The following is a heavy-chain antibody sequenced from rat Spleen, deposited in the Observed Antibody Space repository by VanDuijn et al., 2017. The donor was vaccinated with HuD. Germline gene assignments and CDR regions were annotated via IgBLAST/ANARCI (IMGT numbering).Heavy chain of an antibody. Sequence: EVQLVESGGGLVQPERSLKLSCAASGFTFSNYGMAWVRQTPTKGLEWVASISTGGGNTYYRDSVKGRFTISRDNAKSTLYLQMNSLRSEDTATYYCARHPLLTTEGIVGYWGQGVMVTVSS. CDR3: ARHPLLTTEGIVGY. CDR2: ISTGGGNT. CDR1: GFTFSNYG. D-gene: IGHD1-11*01. J-gene: IGHJ2*01. V-gene: IGHV5S13*01.